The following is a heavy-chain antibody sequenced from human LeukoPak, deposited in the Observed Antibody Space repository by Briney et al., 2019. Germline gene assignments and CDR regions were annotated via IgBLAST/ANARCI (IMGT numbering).Heavy chain of an antibody. Sequence: KPSETLSPTCAVYGGSFSGYYWSWIRQPPGKGLEWIGEINHSGSTNYNPSLKSRVTISVDTSKNQFSLKLSSVTAADTAVYYCARARVFSGVDAFDIWGQGTMVTVSS. CDR1: GGSFSGYY. J-gene: IGHJ3*02. V-gene: IGHV4-34*01. CDR3: ARARVFSGVDAFDI. D-gene: IGHD3-9*01. CDR2: INHSGST.